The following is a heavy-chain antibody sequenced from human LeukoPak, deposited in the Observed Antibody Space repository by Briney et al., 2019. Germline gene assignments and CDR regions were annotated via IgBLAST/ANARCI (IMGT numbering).Heavy chain of an antibody. CDR2: IWYDGSNK. Sequence: GGSLRLSCAASGFTFSSYGMHWVRQAPGKGLEWVAVIWYDGSNKYYADSVKGRFTISRDNSKNTLYLQMNSLRAEDTAVYYCARGYCSGGSCYQFDYWGQETLVTVSS. J-gene: IGHJ4*02. CDR1: GFTFSSYG. D-gene: IGHD2-15*01. CDR3: ARGYCSGGSCYQFDY. V-gene: IGHV3-33*01.